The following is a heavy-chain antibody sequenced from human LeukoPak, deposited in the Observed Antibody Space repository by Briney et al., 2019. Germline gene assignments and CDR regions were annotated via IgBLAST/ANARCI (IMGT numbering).Heavy chain of an antibody. CDR1: GFTFSSYS. J-gene: IGHJ4*02. CDR3: ARDRFGSYSSSWTDY. V-gene: IGHV3-21*01. Sequence: GGSLRLSCAASGFTFSSYSMNWVRQAPGKGLEWVSSISSSSSYINYADSVKGRFTISRDNAKNSLYLQMNSLRAEDTAVYYCARDRFGSYSSSWTDYWGQGTLVTVSS. CDR2: ISSSSSYI. D-gene: IGHD6-13*01.